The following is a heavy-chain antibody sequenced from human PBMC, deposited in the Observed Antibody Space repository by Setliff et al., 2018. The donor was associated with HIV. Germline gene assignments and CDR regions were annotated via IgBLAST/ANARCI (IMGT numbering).Heavy chain of an antibody. D-gene: IGHD7-27*01. Sequence: PSETLSLTCTVSGGSISSGGYYWSWIRQHPGKGLEWIGYISYSGSTYYNPSLKSRVTISVDTSKNQFSLKLSSVTAADTAVYYCARDLGSGLYYYGMDVWGQGTTVTVSS. J-gene: IGHJ6*02. CDR2: ISYSGST. CDR3: ARDLGSGLYYYGMDV. V-gene: IGHV4-31*03. CDR1: GGSISSGGYY.